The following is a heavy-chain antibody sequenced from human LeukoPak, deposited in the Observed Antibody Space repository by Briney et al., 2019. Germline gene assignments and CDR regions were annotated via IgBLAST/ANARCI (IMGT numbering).Heavy chain of an antibody. CDR1: GFTFSSYA. V-gene: IGHV3-64*01. D-gene: IGHD2-15*01. Sequence: QPGGSLRLSCAASGFTFSSYAMNWVRQAPGKGLEYVSAISSNGGSTYYANSVKGRSTISRDNSKNTLYLQMGSLRAEDMAVYYCATSIGYYYYYMDVWGKGTTVTVPS. CDR3: ATSIGYYYYYMDV. CDR2: ISSNGGST. J-gene: IGHJ6*03.